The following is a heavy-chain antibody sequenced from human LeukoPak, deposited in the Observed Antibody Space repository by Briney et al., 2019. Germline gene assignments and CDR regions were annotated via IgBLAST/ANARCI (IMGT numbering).Heavy chain of an antibody. D-gene: IGHD1-26*01. V-gene: IGHV4-34*01. Sequence: SETLSLTCAVYGGSFSGYYWSWIRQPPGKGLEWNGEINHSGSTNYNPSLKSRVTISVDTSKNQFSLKLSSVTAADTAVYYCARADVVGATRLWGQGTLVTVSS. CDR2: INHSGST. CDR3: ARADVVGATRL. CDR1: GGSFSGYY. J-gene: IGHJ4*02.